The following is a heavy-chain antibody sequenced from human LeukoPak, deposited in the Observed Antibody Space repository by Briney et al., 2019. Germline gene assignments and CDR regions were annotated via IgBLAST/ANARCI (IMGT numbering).Heavy chain of an antibody. CDR3: ARDYHYYGMDV. CDR2: IYYSGST. V-gene: IGHV4-59*01. Sequence: PSDTLSLTCTVSGGSISSYYWSWIRQPPGKGLEWIGYIYYSGSTNYNPSLKSRVTISVDTSKNQFSLKLSSVTAADTAVYYCARDYHYYGMDVWGQGITVTVSS. CDR1: GGSISSYY. J-gene: IGHJ6*02.